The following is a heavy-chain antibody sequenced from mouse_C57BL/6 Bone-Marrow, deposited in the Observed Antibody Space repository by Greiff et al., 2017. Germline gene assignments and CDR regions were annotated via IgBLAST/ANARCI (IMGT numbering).Heavy chain of an antibody. D-gene: IGHD1-1*01. CDR3: ARDSLYYGSSYFDY. V-gene: IGHV5-16*01. CDR1: GFTFSDYY. CDR2: INYDGSST. J-gene: IGHJ2*01. Sequence: EVKLVESEGGLVQPGSSMKLSCTASGFTFSDYYMAWVRQVPEKGLEWVANINYDGSSTYYLDSLKSRFIISRDNAKNILYLQMSSLKSEDTATYYCARDSLYYGSSYFDYWGQGTTLTVSS.